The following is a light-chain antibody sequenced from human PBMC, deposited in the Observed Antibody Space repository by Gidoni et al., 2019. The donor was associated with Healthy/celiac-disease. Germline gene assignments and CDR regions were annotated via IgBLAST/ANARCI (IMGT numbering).Light chain of an antibody. Sequence: DLQMTQSPSTLSASVGDRVTITCRASQSISSWLAWYQQKAGKAPKLLIYKASSLEIGVPSGFIGSASGTEFTLTISSLQPDDFATYYCQQYDSYPLTFGGGTKVEIK. CDR1: QSISSW. CDR2: KAS. J-gene: IGKJ4*01. CDR3: QQYDSYPLT. V-gene: IGKV1-5*03.